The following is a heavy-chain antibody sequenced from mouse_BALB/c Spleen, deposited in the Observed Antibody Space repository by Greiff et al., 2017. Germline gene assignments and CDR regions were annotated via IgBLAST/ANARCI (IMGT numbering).Heavy chain of an antibody. Sequence: QVQLKQPGAELVRPGASVKLSCKASGYTFTSYWINWVKQRPGQGLEWIGNIYPSDSYTNYNQKFKDKATLTVDKSSSTAYMQLSSPTSEDSAVYYCTRSMITTYYYAMDYWGQGTSVTVSS. J-gene: IGHJ4*01. CDR1: GYTFTSYW. CDR2: IYPSDSYT. D-gene: IGHD2-4*01. CDR3: TRSMITTYYYAMDY. V-gene: IGHV1-69*02.